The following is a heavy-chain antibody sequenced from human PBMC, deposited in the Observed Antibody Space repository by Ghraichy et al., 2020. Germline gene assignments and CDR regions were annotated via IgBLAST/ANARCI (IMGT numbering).Heavy chain of an antibody. CDR1: GFTFSSYS. D-gene: IGHD3-10*01. CDR3: ARSQILWFGDPRNAFDI. CDR2: ISSSSSYI. Sequence: GGSLRLSCAASGFTFSSYSMNWVRQAPGKGLEWVSSISSSSSYIYYADSVKGRFTISRDNAKNSLYLQMNSLRAEDTAVYYCARSQILWFGDPRNAFDIWGQGTMVTVSS. V-gene: IGHV3-21*01. J-gene: IGHJ3*02.